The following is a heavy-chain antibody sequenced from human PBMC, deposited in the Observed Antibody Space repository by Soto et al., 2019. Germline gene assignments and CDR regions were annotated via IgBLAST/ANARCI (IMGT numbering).Heavy chain of an antibody. CDR3: VRDRLNWFDP. Sequence: QVQLLESGPGLVKPSETLSLTCNVSGASTSIYYWSWIRQSAGKGLEWIGRIYTTGNINYNPSLRSRVTMSRDSSKNQLFLNLTSVTAADPAVYYCVRDRLNWFDPWGQGVLVTVSS. V-gene: IGHV4-4*07. J-gene: IGHJ5*02. CDR2: IYTTGNI. CDR1: GASTSIYY.